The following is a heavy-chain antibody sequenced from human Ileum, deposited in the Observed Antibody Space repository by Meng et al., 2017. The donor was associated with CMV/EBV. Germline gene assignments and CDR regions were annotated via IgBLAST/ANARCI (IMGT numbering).Heavy chain of an antibody. D-gene: IGHD3-22*01. CDR2: INPSGGST. CDR3: ARGHPALPDYYDSSGYPSPFDY. V-gene: IGHV1-46*01. Sequence: GESLKISCKASGYTFTSYYMHWVRQAPGQGLEWMGIINPSGGSTSYAQKFQGRVTMTRDTSTSTVYMELSSLRSEDTAVYYCARGHPALPDYYDSSGYPSPFDYWGQGTLVTVSS. CDR1: GYTFTSYY. J-gene: IGHJ4*02.